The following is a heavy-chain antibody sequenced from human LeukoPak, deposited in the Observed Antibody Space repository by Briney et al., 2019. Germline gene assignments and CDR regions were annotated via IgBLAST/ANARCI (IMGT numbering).Heavy chain of an antibody. V-gene: IGHV1-18*01. J-gene: IGHJ4*02. CDR3: ARALSGDFWSAYHDY. Sequence: ASVKVSCKASGYIFSSYGISWVRQAPGQGLEWMGWISAYNGNTNYAQKLQGRVTMTTDTSTSTAYMELRSLRSDDTAVYYCARALSGDFWSAYHDYWGQGTLVTVSS. CDR2: ISAYNGNT. CDR1: GYIFSSYG. D-gene: IGHD3-3*01.